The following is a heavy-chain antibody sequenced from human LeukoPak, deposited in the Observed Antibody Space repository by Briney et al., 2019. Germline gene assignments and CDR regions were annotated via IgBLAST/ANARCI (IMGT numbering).Heavy chain of an antibody. CDR2: IKQDGSEK. Sequence: RGSLRLSCAASGFTFSSYWMSWVRQAPGKGLEWVANIKQDGSEKYYVDSVKGRFTISRDNAKNSLYLQMDSLRAEDTAVYYCARGSMIVSDAFDIWGQGTMVTVSS. CDR1: GFTFSSYW. V-gene: IGHV3-7*04. D-gene: IGHD3-22*01. CDR3: ARGSMIVSDAFDI. J-gene: IGHJ3*02.